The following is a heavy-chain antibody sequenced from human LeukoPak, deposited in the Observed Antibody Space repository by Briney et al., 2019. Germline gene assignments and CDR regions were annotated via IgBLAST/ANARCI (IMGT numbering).Heavy chain of an antibody. CDR3: AREGARYYYDSSGYPENWYFDL. CDR1: GGTFSSYA. D-gene: IGHD3-22*01. J-gene: IGHJ2*01. V-gene: IGHV1-69*04. Sequence: ASVKVSCKASGGTFSSYAISWVRQAPGQGLEWMGRIIPILGIANYAQKFQGRVTITADKSTSTAYMELSSLRSEDTAVYYCAREGARYYYDSSGYPENWYFDLWGRGTLVTVSS. CDR2: IIPILGIA.